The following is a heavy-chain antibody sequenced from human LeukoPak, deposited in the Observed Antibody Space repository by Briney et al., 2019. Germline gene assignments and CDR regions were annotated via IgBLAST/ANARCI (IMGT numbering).Heavy chain of an antibody. CDR2: LDRDGNSI. CDR3: AREPILGIGLSD. D-gene: IGHD3-3*01. CDR1: GFTLSSHW. V-gene: IGHV3-74*01. Sequence: GGSLRLSCAASGFTLSSHWMDWVRQAPGKGLEWVSRLDRDGNSISYADSLKRRFTISRDNAKNTLYLQMNSLRAEGTAVYYCAREPILGIGLSDWGQGTLVTVSS. J-gene: IGHJ4*02.